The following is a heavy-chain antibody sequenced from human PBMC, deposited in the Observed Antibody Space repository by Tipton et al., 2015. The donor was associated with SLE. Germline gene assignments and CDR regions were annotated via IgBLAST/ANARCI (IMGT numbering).Heavy chain of an antibody. J-gene: IGHJ4*02. CDR2: INHRGST. CDR3: ARGDMTTVGPFFDY. Sequence: LSCAASGFTFSSYEMNWVRQAPGKGLEWIGEINHRGSTNYNPSLKSRLTISVDTSKNQFSLKLSSVTAADTAVYYCARGDMTTVGPFFDYWGQGTLVTVSS. V-gene: IGHV4-34*01. CDR1: GFTFSSYE. D-gene: IGHD4-23*01.